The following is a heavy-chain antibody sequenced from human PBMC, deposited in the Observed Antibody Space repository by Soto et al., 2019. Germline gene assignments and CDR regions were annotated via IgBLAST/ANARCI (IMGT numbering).Heavy chain of an antibody. V-gene: IGHV4-34*01. CDR2: INHSGST. D-gene: IGHD3-9*01. CDR1: GGSFSGYY. Sequence: PSETLSLTCAVYGGSFSGYYWSWIRQPPGKGLEWIGEINHSGSTNYNPSLKSRVTISVDTSKNQFSLKLSSVTAADTAVYYCARVDSGAFDIWGQGTRVTVAS. CDR3: ARVDSGAFDI. J-gene: IGHJ3*02.